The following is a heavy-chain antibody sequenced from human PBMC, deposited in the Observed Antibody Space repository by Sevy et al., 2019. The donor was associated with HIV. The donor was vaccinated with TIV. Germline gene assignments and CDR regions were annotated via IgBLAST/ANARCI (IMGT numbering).Heavy chain of an antibody. V-gene: IGHV3-11*01. CDR1: GFTFSDYY. D-gene: IGHD6-19*01. J-gene: IGHJ4*02. CDR3: ARAYSSGWYPPVGY. CDR2: ISSSGSTI. Sequence: GGSLRLSCAASGFTFSDYYMSWIRQAPGKGLEWVSYISSSGSTIYYADSVKGRFTISRDNAKNSPYLQMNSLRAEDAAVYYCARAYSSGWYPPVGYWGQGTLVTVSS.